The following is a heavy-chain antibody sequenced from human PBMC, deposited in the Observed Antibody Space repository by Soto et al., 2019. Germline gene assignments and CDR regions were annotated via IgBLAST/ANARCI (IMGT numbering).Heavy chain of an antibody. CDR3: ARVRGVTFGGVVDTFDY. V-gene: IGHV4-31*03. D-gene: IGHD3-16*02. CDR2: IYYSGST. Sequence: SETLSLTCTVSGGSISSGGYYWSWIRQHPGKGLEWIGYIYYSGSTYYNPSLKSRVTISVDTSKNQFSLKLSSVTAADTAVYYCARVRGVTFGGVVDTFDYWGQGTLVTVSS. CDR1: GGSISSGGYY. J-gene: IGHJ4*02.